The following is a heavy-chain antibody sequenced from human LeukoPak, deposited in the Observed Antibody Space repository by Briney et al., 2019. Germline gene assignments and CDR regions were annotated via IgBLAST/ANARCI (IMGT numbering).Heavy chain of an antibody. V-gene: IGHV4-34*01. CDR3: GRLGVNLRVDY. J-gene: IGHJ4*02. CDR1: GGSFSGYY. Sequence: SETLSLTCAVYGGSFSGYYWSWIRQPPGKGLEWIGEINHSGSTNYNPSLKSRVTISVDTSKNQFSLKLSSVTAADTAVYYCGRLGVNLRVDYWGQGTLVTVSS. CDR2: INHSGST.